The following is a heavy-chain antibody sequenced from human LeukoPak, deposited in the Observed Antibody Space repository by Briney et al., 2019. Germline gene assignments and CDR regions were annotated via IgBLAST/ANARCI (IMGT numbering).Heavy chain of an antibody. D-gene: IGHD2/OR15-2a*01. CDR3: ASSTRRGY. V-gene: IGHV1-69*04. J-gene: IGHJ4*02. Sequence: RASVKVSCKASGGTFSSYAISWVRQAPGQGLEWKGRIIPILGIANYAQRFQGRVTITADKSTSTAYMELSSLRSEDTAVYYCASSTRRGYWGQGTLVTVSS. CDR1: GGTFSSYA. CDR2: IIPILGIA.